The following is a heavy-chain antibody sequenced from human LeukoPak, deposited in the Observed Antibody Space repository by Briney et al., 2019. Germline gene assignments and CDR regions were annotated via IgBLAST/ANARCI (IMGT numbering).Heavy chain of an antibody. D-gene: IGHD6-13*01. CDR3: ARVIRAAPGKGYFDY. V-gene: IGHV3-23*01. CDR2: ISGSGGST. CDR1: GFIFSTYA. Sequence: GGSLRLSCATSGFIFSTYALSWVRQAPGKGLEWASSISGSGGSTYHADSVKGRFTISGDSSKNTLYLQMNSLRAEDTAIYYCARVIRAAPGKGYFDYWGQGTLVTVSS. J-gene: IGHJ4*02.